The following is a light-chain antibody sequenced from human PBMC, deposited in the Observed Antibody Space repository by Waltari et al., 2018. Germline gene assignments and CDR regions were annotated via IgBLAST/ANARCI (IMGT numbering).Light chain of an antibody. J-gene: IGKJ3*01. CDR3: QQYSISPFT. Sequence: EIVLTQSPRTLSSSPGERATLSCRASQTVYSNWLAWYQQRPGQAPRLLISRASDRATGTPDRCSGSVSGTEFTLTISRLEPEDFAVYYCQQYSISPFTFGPGTRVDV. CDR1: QTVYSNW. V-gene: IGKV3-20*01. CDR2: RAS.